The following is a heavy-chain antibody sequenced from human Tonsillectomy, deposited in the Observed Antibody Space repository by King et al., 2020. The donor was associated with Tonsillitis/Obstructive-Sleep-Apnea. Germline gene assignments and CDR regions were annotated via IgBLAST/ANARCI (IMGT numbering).Heavy chain of an antibody. D-gene: IGHD3-22*01. CDR1: GFTFSSYA. J-gene: IGHJ2*01. Sequence: VQLVESGGGLVQPGGSLRLSCAASGFTFSSYAMSWVRQAPGRGLEWVPAISGSGGSTYYADSVKGRFTISRDNSKNTLYLQMNSLRAEDTAVYYCAKVRYDSSGYYYDLYFDLWGRGTLLTVSS. V-gene: IGHV3-23*04. CDR2: ISGSGGST. CDR3: AKVRYDSSGYYYDLYFDL.